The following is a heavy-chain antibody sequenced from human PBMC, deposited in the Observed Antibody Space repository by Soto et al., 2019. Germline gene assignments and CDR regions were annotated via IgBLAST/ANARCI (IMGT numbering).Heavy chain of an antibody. CDR3: ATPGGPLDTAMLKGLAH. V-gene: IGHV1-69*01. CDR2: ILPIFGAP. D-gene: IGHD5-18*01. Sequence: QVQLVQSGAEVKKPGSSVKVSCKASGGTFSNTAFIWVRQAPGQGLEWMGGILPIFGAPNYAQKFPGRLMISADDSASKAYMERTTLTSEDTAVYYCATPGGPLDTAMLKGLAHWGQGTLVTVSS. J-gene: IGHJ4*02. CDR1: GGTFSNTA.